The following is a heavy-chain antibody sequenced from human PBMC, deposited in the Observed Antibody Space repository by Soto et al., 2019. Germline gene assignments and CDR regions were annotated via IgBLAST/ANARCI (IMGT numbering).Heavy chain of an antibody. Sequence: VQLLESGGGLVQPGGSLRLSCAASGFTFSSYAMSWVRQAPGKGLEWVSAISSSGGSTYYTDSVKGRFTISRDNSKNPLYVQMNSLRAEDTAVYYCAKRYWHDGSGLWDYSGQGTLVTVSS. CDR1: GFTFSSYA. D-gene: IGHD3-22*01. CDR2: ISSSGGST. J-gene: IGHJ4*02. CDR3: AKRYWHDGSGLWDY. V-gene: IGHV3-23*01.